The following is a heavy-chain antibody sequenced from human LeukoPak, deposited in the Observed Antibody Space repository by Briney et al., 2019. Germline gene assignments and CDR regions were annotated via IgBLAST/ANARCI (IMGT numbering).Heavy chain of an antibody. CDR3: ARVELSTSDY. J-gene: IGHJ4*02. CDR2: IKQDGSEK. Sequence: GGSLRLSCAASGFTFSAYDMSWVRQAPGKGLEWVANIKQDGSEKYYVDSVKGRFTISRDNAKNSLYLQMNSLRAEDTAVYYCARVELSTSDYWGQGTLVTVSS. CDR1: GFTFSAYD. D-gene: IGHD3-16*02. V-gene: IGHV3-7*01.